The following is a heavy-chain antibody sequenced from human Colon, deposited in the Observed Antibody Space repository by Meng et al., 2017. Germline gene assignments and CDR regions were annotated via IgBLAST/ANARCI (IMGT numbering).Heavy chain of an antibody. CDR2: IYHSGST. D-gene: IGHD6-19*01. V-gene: IGHV4-4*02. Sequence: QVQLQEAGPGLVKPSGTLSLTWAVSGGSISSSNWWSWVRQPPGKGLEWIGEIYHSGSTNYNPSLKSRVTISVDKSKNQFSLKLSSVTAADTAVYYCASFPPPGKQWLVTDYWGQGTLVTVSS. CDR1: GGSISSSNW. CDR3: ASFPPPGKQWLVTDY. J-gene: IGHJ4*02.